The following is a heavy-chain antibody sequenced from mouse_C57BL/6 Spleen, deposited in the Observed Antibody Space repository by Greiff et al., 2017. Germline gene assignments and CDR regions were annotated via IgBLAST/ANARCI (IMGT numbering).Heavy chain of an antibody. CDR1: GSTFPSYW. V-gene: IGHV1-50*01. CDR3: ARSRTGGDY. D-gene: IGHD4-1*01. J-gene: IGHJ2*01. Sequence: VRLQRPGAELVKPGASGKLSSKASGSTFPSYWLQGVKRRPGQGLEWIGEIAPSDSYTNYNQKFKGKATLTVDTSSSTAYMQLSSLTSEDSAVYYCARSRTGGDYWGQGTTLTVSS. CDR2: IAPSDSYT.